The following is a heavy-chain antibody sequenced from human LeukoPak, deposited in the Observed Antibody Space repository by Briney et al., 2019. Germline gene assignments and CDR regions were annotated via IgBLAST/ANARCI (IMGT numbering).Heavy chain of an antibody. Sequence: ASVKVSCKASGYTFTSYGISWVRQAPGQGLERMGWISAYNGNTNYAQKLQGRVTMTTDTSTSTAYMELRSLRSDDTAVYYCARVLGDYGDYFFDYWGQGTLVTVSS. CDR1: GYTFTSYG. J-gene: IGHJ4*02. V-gene: IGHV1-18*01. CDR2: ISAYNGNT. CDR3: ARVLGDYGDYFFDY. D-gene: IGHD4-17*01.